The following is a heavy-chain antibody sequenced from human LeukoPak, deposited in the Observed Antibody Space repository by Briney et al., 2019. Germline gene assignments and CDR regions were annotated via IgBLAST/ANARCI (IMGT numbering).Heavy chain of an antibody. D-gene: IGHD1-1*01. CDR1: GYSFTSYW. CDR2: IYPADSDT. V-gene: IGHV5-51*01. CDR3: ARGNWNHDY. Sequence: GESLKISCKASGYSFTSYWLGWVRQVPGKGLQWMGIIYPADSDTRYSPSFQGQVTISADKSISTAYLQWNRLKASDTAMYYCARGNWNHDYWGQGTLVTVSS. J-gene: IGHJ4*02.